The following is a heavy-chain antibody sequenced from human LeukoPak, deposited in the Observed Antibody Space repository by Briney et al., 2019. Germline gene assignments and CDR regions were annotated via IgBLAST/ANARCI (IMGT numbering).Heavy chain of an antibody. V-gene: IGHV3-74*01. CDR3: ARGRPHGNDY. CDR1: GFTFSSYW. J-gene: IGHJ4*02. Sequence: GGSLRLSCAASGFTFSSYWMNWVRQAPGKGLVWVSRIASDGSSTTYADSVKGRFSISRDNAKNTLNLQMNSLRVEDTAVYYCARGRPHGNDYWGQGTLVTVSS. D-gene: IGHD4-23*01. CDR2: IASDGSST.